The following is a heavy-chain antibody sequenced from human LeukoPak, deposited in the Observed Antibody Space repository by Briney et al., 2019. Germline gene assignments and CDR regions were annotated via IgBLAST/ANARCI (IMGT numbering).Heavy chain of an antibody. CDR1: GGSFSGYY. CDR2: IYHSGST. CDR3: ARGAEVPAAPDFFDY. J-gene: IGHJ4*02. V-gene: IGHV4-34*01. Sequence: PSETLSLTCAVYGGSFSGYYWSWIRQPPGKGLEWIGSIYHSGSTYYNPPLKSRVTISVDTSKNQFSLKLSSVTAADTAVYYCARGAEVPAAPDFFDYWGQGTLVTVSS. D-gene: IGHD2-2*01.